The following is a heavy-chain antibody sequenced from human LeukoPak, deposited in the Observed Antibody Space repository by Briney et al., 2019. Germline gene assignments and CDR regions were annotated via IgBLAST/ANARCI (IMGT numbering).Heavy chain of an antibody. CDR2: IYTSGST. CDR3: ARGQQWLGGDAFDI. CDR1: GGSTSSYY. J-gene: IGHJ3*02. V-gene: IGHV4-4*07. D-gene: IGHD6-19*01. Sequence: SETLSLTCTVSGGSTSSYYWSWIRQPAGKGLEWIGRIYTSGSTNYNPSLKGRVTMSVDTSKNQFSLKLSSVTAADTAVYYCARGQQWLGGDAFDIWGQGTMVTVSS.